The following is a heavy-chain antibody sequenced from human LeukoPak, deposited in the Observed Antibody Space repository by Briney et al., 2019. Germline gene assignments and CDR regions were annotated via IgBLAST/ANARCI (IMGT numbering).Heavy chain of an antibody. J-gene: IGHJ4*02. V-gene: IGHV3-23*01. Sequence: GGSLRLSCAASGFTFSSYAMGWVRQAPGKGLQWVSAISAGGPHTYYADSVEGRFTISRDNSRNTLFLQMNGLTVEDAAVYYCIKEGGNLPDYFDSWGQGTLVTVSS. D-gene: IGHD1-14*01. CDR2: ISAGGPHT. CDR1: GFTFSSYA. CDR3: IKEGGNLPDYFDS.